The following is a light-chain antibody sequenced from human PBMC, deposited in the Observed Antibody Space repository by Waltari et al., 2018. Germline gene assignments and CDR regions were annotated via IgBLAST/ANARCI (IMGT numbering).Light chain of an antibody. V-gene: IGKV3-15*01. Sequence: EIVMTQSPATLSVSPGERATLSCRASQSVSRGLAWYQPKVGQPPRLLVYGASTRANGGPARFSGSGSETDFTLTINTLQSEDFGLYYCQQYSNWPPGTFGQGTKVEI. J-gene: IGKJ1*01. CDR1: QSVSRG. CDR2: GAS. CDR3: QQYSNWPPGT.